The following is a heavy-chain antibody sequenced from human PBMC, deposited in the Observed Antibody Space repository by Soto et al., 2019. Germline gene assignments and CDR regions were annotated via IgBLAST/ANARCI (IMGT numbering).Heavy chain of an antibody. Sequence: TLSLTCLVSGGSIDSGPSYWDWFRQPPGKGLEWIGYIYYSGSTYYNPSLKSRVTISVDTSKNQFSLKLSSVTAADTAVYYCASKPGYSYGLLYYYYGMDVWGQGTTVTVSS. CDR2: IYYSGST. D-gene: IGHD5-18*01. J-gene: IGHJ6*02. CDR3: ASKPGYSYGLLYYYYGMDV. V-gene: IGHV4-31*03. CDR1: GGSIDSGPSY.